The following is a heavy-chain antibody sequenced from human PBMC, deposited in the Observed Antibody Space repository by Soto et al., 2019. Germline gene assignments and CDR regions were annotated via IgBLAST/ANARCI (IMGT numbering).Heavy chain of an antibody. Sequence: QVQLVQSGAEVKKTGSSVKVSCKTSGGTFSTFGISWVRQAPGQGLEWMGGIIPFFGTAEYSQKFQGRVTITADTSANTVYLELSSLRSEDTAVYYCASTKYDSSAYYYWYLGLWGRGTLVTVSS. CDR2: IIPFFGTA. V-gene: IGHV1-69*06. J-gene: IGHJ2*01. CDR1: GGTFSTFG. CDR3: ASTKYDSSAYYYWYLGL. D-gene: IGHD3-22*01.